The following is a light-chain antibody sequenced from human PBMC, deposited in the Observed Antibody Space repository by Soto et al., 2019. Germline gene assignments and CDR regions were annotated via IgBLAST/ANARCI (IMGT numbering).Light chain of an antibody. CDR1: QSVSSSY. Sequence: EMVLTQSPGTLSLSPGERATLSCRASQSVSSSYLAWYQQKPGQAPRLLIYGASSRATGIPDRFSGSGSGTDFTLTISRLEPEDFAVYYCQKYGSSPQTFGQGTKVEIK. CDR3: QKYGSSPQT. CDR2: GAS. J-gene: IGKJ1*01. V-gene: IGKV3-20*01.